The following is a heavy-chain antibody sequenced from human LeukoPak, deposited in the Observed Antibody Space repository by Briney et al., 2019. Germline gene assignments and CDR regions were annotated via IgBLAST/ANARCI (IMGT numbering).Heavy chain of an antibody. CDR2: IYYSGSS. D-gene: IGHD3-22*01. Sequence: PSETLSLTCTVSGGSIISYYWRWIRQPPGKGLEWIGYIYYSGSSNYNPSLKTRVTISVDTSKNQFSLKLSSVTAADTAVYYCARPAYDSSGYFDAFDIWGQGAMVTVSS. V-gene: IGHV4-59*01. J-gene: IGHJ3*02. CDR3: ARPAYDSSGYFDAFDI. CDR1: GGSIISYY.